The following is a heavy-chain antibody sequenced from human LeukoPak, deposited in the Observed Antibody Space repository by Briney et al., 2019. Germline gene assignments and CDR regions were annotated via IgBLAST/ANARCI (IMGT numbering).Heavy chain of an antibody. Sequence: PGGSLRLSCAASGITFSSHAMSWVRQAPGKRLEWVSVISGSGGSTYYADSVKGRFTISRDNSKNTMYLQMNSLRAEDTAVYYCAKDHWEWSRVNWGQGTLVTVSS. CDR2: ISGSGGST. J-gene: IGHJ4*02. CDR3: AKDHWEWSRVN. V-gene: IGHV3-23*01. CDR1: GITFSSHA. D-gene: IGHD3-3*01.